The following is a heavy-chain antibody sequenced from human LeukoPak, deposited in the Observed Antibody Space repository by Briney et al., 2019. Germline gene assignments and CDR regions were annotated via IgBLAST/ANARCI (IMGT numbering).Heavy chain of an antibody. CDR1: GFTFSSYG. Sequence: GGSLRLSCAASGFTFSSYGMSWVRQAPGKGLEWVSAISGSGGSTYYADSVKGRFTISRDNSKNSLYLQMNSLRAEDTAIYYCARGLHSRLYDSSVYYPYWGQGTLVTVSS. V-gene: IGHV3-23*01. D-gene: IGHD3-22*01. CDR2: ISGSGGST. CDR3: ARGLHSRLYDSSVYYPY. J-gene: IGHJ1*01.